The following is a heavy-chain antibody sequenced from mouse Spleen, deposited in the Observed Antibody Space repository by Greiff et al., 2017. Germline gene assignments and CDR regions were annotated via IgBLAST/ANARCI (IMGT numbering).Heavy chain of an antibody. CDR2: INPYNGDT. D-gene: IGHD2-4*01. CDR3: ARGPYYDYDGGAMDY. J-gene: IGHJ4*01. Sequence: VQLQQSGPKLVKPGDSVKISCKASGYSFTGYFMTWVMQSQGKRLEWIGRINPYNGDTFYNQKFKGRVTLTVTKATSTVSMAIRSLTSEDSAVYYCARGPYYDYDGGAMDYWGQGTSVTVSS. V-gene: IGHV1-20*01. CDR1: GYSFTGYF.